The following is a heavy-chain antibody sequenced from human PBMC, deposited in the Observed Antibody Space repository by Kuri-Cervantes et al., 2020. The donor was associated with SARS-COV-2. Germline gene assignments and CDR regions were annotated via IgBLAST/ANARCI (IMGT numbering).Heavy chain of an antibody. CDR2: ISGSGGST. D-gene: IGHD3-22*01. V-gene: IGHV3-23*01. J-gene: IGHJ4*02. CDR1: GFTFSSYA. CDR3: AKEGYYYDSSGYYLNY. Sequence: GESLKISCAASGFTFSSYAMSWVRQAPGKGLEWVSTISGSGGSTYYADSVKGRFTISRDNSKNTLYLQMNSLRAEDTAVYYCAKEGYYYDSSGYYLNYWGQGTLVTVSS.